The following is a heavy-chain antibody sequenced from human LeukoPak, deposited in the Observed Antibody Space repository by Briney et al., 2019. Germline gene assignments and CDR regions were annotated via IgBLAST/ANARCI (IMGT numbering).Heavy chain of an antibody. J-gene: IGHJ4*02. CDR1: GFTFSSYG. Sequence: GGSLRLSCAASGFTFSSYGMHWVRQAPGKGLEWVAFIRYDGSNKYYADSVKGRFTISRDNSKNTLYLQMNSLRAEDTAVYYCAKVGQQLVLRFDYWGQGTLVTVSS. CDR2: IRYDGSNK. V-gene: IGHV3-30*02. CDR3: AKVGQQLVLRFDY. D-gene: IGHD6-13*01.